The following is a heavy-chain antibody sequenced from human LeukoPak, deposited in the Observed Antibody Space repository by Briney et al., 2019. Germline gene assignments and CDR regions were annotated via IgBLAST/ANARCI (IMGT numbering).Heavy chain of an antibody. J-gene: IGHJ4*02. D-gene: IGHD1-1*01. Sequence: SETLSLTCAVSGGSISSGGYSWSWIRQPPGKGLEWIGYIYHSGSTYYNPSLKSRVTISEDRSKNQFSLKLSSVTAADTAVYYCARGTRSFDYWGQGTLVTVSS. CDR3: ARGTRSFDY. V-gene: IGHV4-30-2*01. CDR2: IYHSGST. CDR1: GGSISSGGYS.